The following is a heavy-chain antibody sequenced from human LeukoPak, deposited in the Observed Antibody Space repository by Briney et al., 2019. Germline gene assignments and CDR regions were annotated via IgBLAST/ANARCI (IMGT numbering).Heavy chain of an antibody. Sequence: SGTLSLTCGVSGGSITSENWWSWVRQPPGKGLEWIGEIFHSGSTNYNPSLKSRVTISVDTSKNQFSLKLSSVTAADTAVYYCARGPSRDIVATIYNENWFDPWGQGTLVTVSS. CDR2: IFHSGST. J-gene: IGHJ5*02. V-gene: IGHV4-4*02. CDR1: GGSITSENW. D-gene: IGHD5-12*01. CDR3: ARGPSRDIVATIYNENWFDP.